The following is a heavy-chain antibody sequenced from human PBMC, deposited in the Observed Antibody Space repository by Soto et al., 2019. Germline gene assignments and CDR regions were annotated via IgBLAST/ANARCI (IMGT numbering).Heavy chain of an antibody. D-gene: IGHD3-10*01. CDR3: ARGDAGDS. CDR1: GFSFYMFG. Sequence: PVDSLRLSSEASGFSFYMFGMSWVRQAPGKGLEWVSGISWNDGSRGYADSVKGRFTISRDNAKNSLHLQMDSLRVEDTALYYCARGDAGDSW. V-gene: IGHV3-20*03. CDR2: ISWNDGSR. J-gene: IGHJ5*01.